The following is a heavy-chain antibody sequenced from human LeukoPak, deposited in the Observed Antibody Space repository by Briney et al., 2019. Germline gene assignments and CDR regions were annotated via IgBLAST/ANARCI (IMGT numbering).Heavy chain of an antibody. CDR1: GYTFTSYG. CDR3: ARERAGRFNYYFDY. D-gene: IGHD3-3*01. Sequence: ASVKVSCKASGYTFTSYGISWVRQAPGQGGEGMGWISAYNGNTNYAQKLQGRVTMATDTSTSTAYMELRSLRSDDTAVYYCARERAGRFNYYFDYWGQGTLVTVSS. J-gene: IGHJ4*02. V-gene: IGHV1-18*01. CDR2: ISAYNGNT.